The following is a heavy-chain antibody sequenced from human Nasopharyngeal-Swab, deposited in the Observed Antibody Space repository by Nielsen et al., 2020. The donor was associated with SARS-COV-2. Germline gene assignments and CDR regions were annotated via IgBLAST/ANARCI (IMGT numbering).Heavy chain of an antibody. V-gene: IGHV3-23*01. Sequence: VRQAPGKGLEWVSAISGSGGSTYYADSVKGRFTISRDNSKNTLYLQMNSLRAEDTAVYYCATDIVVVVAATPRTNSWGQGTLVTVSS. J-gene: IGHJ4*02. CDR2: ISGSGGST. D-gene: IGHD2-15*01. CDR3: ATDIVVVVAATPRTNS.